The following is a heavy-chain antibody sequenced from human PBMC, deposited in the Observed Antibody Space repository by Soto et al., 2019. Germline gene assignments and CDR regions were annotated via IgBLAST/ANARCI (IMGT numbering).Heavy chain of an antibody. CDR3: ARGSPLRGMDV. CDR2: INAGNGNT. V-gene: IGHV1-3*01. CDR1: GYTFTSYA. Sequence: SVKVSCKASGYTFTSYAMHWVRQAPGQRLEWMGWINAGNGNTKYSQKFQGRVTITRDTSASTAYMGLSSLRSEDTAVYYCARGSPLRGMDVWGQGTTVTVSS. J-gene: IGHJ6*02.